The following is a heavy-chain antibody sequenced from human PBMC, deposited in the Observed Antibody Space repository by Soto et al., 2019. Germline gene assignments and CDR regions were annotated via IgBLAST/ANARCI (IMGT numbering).Heavy chain of an antibody. CDR2: IIPIFGTA. D-gene: IGHD4-17*01. CDR1: GGTFSSYA. Sequence: QVQLVQSGAEVKKPGSSVKVSCKASGGTFSSYAISWVRQAPGQGLEWMGGIIPIFGTANYAQKFQGRVTLTADESTSTAYRELSSLRSEDTAVYYCAREIYGDYVSDYFDYWGQGTLVTVSS. J-gene: IGHJ4*02. CDR3: AREIYGDYVSDYFDY. V-gene: IGHV1-69*01.